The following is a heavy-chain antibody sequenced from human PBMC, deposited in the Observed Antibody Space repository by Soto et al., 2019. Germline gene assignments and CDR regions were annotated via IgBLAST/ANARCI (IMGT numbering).Heavy chain of an antibody. CDR3: AKDGGYYYYHGMDV. D-gene: IGHD3-16*01. Sequence: QVQLVESGGGVVQPGRSLRLSCAASGFTFSSHGMYWVRQAPGKGLEWVAVISYDGSNKYYADSVKGRFTISRDNSKNTLYLQMNSLRAEDTAVYYCAKDGGYYYYHGMDVWGQGTTVTVSS. J-gene: IGHJ6*02. V-gene: IGHV3-30*18. CDR1: GFTFSSHG. CDR2: ISYDGSNK.